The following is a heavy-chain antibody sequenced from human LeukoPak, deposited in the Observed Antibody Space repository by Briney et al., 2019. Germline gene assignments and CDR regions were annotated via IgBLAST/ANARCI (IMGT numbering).Heavy chain of an antibody. J-gene: IGHJ5*02. CDR3: ATSSHLYGSGSPNWFDP. CDR1: GVSITRFY. CDR2: IYYSGTA. Sequence: SETLSLTCTVSGVSITRFYWNWIRQAPGKGLEWIGSIYYSGTANYNPSLKSRLIMSVDTSKNQFSLKLSSVTAADTAVYYCATSSHLYGSGSPNWFDPWGQGTLVTVSS. D-gene: IGHD3-10*01. V-gene: IGHV4-59*12.